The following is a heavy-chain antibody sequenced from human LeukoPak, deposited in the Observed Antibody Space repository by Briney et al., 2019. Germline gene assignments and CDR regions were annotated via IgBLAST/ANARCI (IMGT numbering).Heavy chain of an antibody. V-gene: IGHV4-34*01. CDR2: INHSGST. CDR3: ARVYTVVTPPLGYMDV. J-gene: IGHJ6*03. Sequence: SETLSLTCAVYGGSFSGYYWSWIRQPPGKGLEWIGEINHSGSTNYNPSLKSRVTISVDTSKNQFSLKLSSVTAADTAVYYCARVYTVVTPPLGYMDVWGKGTTVTISS. CDR1: GGSFSGYY. D-gene: IGHD4-23*01.